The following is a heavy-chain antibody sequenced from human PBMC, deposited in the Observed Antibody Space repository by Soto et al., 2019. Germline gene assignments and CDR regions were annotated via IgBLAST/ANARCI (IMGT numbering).Heavy chain of an antibody. J-gene: IGHJ6*03. CDR3: ARVVWSGYYTSHYYYYMDV. V-gene: IGHV4-31*03. CDR2: IYYSGST. CDR1: GGSISSGGYY. Sequence: PSETLSLTCTVSGGSISSGGYYWSWIRQHPGKGLEWIGYIYYSGSTYYNPSLKSRVTISVDTSKNQFSLKLSSVTAADTAVYYCARVVWSGYYTSHYYYYMDVWGKGTTVTVSS. D-gene: IGHD3-3*01.